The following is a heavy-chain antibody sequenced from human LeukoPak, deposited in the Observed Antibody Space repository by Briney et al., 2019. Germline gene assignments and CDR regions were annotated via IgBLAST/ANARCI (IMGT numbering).Heavy chain of an antibody. CDR2: ISSSSTYI. J-gene: IGHJ4*02. CDR3: ARVSTAASLAIDY. CDR1: GFTFSDYN. Sequence: GGSLRLSCAASGFTFSDYNMNWVRHAPGKGLEGVSVISSSSTYIYYADSVKGRFTISRDNAKNSLYLQMNSLRAEDTAVYYCARVSTAASLAIDYWGQGTLVTVST. D-gene: IGHD6-13*01. V-gene: IGHV3-21*06.